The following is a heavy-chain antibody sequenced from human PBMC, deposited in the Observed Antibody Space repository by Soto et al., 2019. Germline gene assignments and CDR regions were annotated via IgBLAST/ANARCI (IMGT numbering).Heavy chain of an antibody. V-gene: IGHV3-23*01. CDR2: INGGGGST. CDR1: GFTFSSFA. J-gene: IGHJ6*02. D-gene: IGHD4-17*01. Sequence: PGGSLRLSCAASGFTFSSFAMSWVRQAPGKGLEWVSAINGGGGSTYYADSVKGRFTISRDNSKNTLYLQMNSLRAEDTAVYYCAKLTTRASYYYYGMDVWGQGTTVTVSS. CDR3: AKLTTRASYYYYGMDV.